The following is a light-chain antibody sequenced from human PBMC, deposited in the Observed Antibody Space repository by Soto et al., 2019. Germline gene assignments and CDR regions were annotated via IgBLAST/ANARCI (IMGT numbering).Light chain of an antibody. Sequence: DIMMTQSPLSLPVTPGEPASISCRSSRSLLHSNGYNYLDWYLQKPGQSPQLLIYLGSSRASGVPDRFSGSGLGTDFTLKISRVEAEDVGVYYCMQALQTPPTFGQGTKVEIK. CDR3: MQALQTPPT. V-gene: IGKV2-28*01. CDR2: LGS. CDR1: RSLLHSNGYNY. J-gene: IGKJ1*01.